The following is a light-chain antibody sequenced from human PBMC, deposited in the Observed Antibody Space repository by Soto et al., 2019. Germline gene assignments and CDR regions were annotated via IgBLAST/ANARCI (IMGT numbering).Light chain of an antibody. CDR1: QSVSSY. V-gene: IGKV3-11*01. J-gene: IGKJ4*01. CDR2: DAS. CDR3: QQRSNWPPT. Sequence: EIVLTQSPATLSLSQGERDTLSCRASQSVSSYLAWYQQKPGQAPRLLIYDASNRATGIPARFSGSGSGTDFTLTISSLEPEDFAVYYCQQRSNWPPTFGGGTKVDIK.